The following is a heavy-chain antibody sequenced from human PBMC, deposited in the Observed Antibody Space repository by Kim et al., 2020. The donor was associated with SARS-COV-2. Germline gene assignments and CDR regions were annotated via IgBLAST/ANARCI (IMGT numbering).Heavy chain of an antibody. Sequence: GGSLRLSCAASGFIVSSNYMSWVRQAPGKGLEWVSVIYSGGSTYYADSVKGRFTISRDNSKNTLYLQMNSLRAEDTAVYYCARPVEDYYYYGMDVWGQGTTVTVSS. J-gene: IGHJ6*02. CDR3: ARPVEDYYYYGMDV. CDR1: GFIVSSNY. D-gene: IGHD3-3*01. V-gene: IGHV3-53*01. CDR2: IYSGGST.